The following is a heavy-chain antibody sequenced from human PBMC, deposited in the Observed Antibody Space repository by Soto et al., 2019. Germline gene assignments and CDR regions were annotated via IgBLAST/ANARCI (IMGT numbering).Heavy chain of an antibody. V-gene: IGHV3-73*01. Sequence: PGGSLRLSCAASGFIFSVSTMHWFGQASGKGLEWVGRIRNKASGYATAYAASVEGRFTISRDDSKNTAYLEMNSLKTDDTAVYYCTRQESYGSAPEWGQGPLVTVSS. CDR3: TRQESYGSAPE. CDR1: GFIFSVST. CDR2: IRNKASGYAT. J-gene: IGHJ4*02. D-gene: IGHD3-10*01.